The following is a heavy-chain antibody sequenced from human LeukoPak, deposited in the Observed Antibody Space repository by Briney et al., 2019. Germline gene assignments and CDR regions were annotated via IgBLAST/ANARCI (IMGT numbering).Heavy chain of an antibody. Sequence: SETLSLTCTVSGGSISSYYWNWIRQPPGKGLEWIGYIYYSGSTNYNPSLKSRVAMSVDTSKNQFSLKLSSVTAADTAVYYCARDGDYYGSGSYYYFDYWGQGTLVTVSS. CDR2: IYYSGST. J-gene: IGHJ4*02. CDR1: GGSISSYY. CDR3: ARDGDYYGSGSYYYFDY. V-gene: IGHV4-59*12. D-gene: IGHD3-10*01.